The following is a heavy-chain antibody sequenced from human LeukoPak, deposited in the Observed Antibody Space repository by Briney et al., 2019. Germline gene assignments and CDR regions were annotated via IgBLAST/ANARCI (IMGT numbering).Heavy chain of an antibody. CDR2: TSAGGRT. J-gene: IGHJ3*01. V-gene: IGHV3-23*01. CDR1: GFSFSSYA. D-gene: IGHD3-22*01. Sequence: PGGSLRLSCVVSGFSFSSYAMAWVRQAPGKGLEWVSSTSAGGRTYYADSGKGRFTISRDNSKETVFLQMNSLGAEDTAHYYCAKGKVNHDGAFDFWGQGTTVTVSS. CDR3: AKGKVNHDGAFDF.